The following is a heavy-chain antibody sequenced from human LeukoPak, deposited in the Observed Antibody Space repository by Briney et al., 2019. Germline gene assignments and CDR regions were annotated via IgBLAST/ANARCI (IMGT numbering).Heavy chain of an antibody. CDR1: GFTFDDYA. Sequence: GGSLRLSCAASGFTFDDYAMHWVRQAPGKGLEWVSGISWNSGSIDYADSVKGRFTISRDNAKNSLYLQMNSLRAEDTAVYYCARMIAVAGPAGYYYYGMDVWGQGTTVTVSS. V-gene: IGHV3-9*01. CDR2: ISWNSGSI. D-gene: IGHD6-19*01. J-gene: IGHJ6*02. CDR3: ARMIAVAGPAGYYYYGMDV.